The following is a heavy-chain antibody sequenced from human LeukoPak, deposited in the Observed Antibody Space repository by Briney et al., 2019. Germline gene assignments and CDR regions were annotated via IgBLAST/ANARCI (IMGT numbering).Heavy chain of an antibody. Sequence: GESLQISCKGSGYSFTNYWIGWVRQMSGRGLEWMGIIYPGDSDTRYSPSFQGQVTISADKSITTAYLQWSSLKASDTAMYYCARARRDGYSEFDYWGQGTLVTVSS. CDR2: IYPGDSDT. D-gene: IGHD5-24*01. V-gene: IGHV5-51*01. J-gene: IGHJ4*02. CDR3: ARARRDGYSEFDY. CDR1: GYSFTNYW.